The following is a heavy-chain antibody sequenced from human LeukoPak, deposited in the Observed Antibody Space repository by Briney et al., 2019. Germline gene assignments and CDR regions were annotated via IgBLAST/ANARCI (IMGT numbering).Heavy chain of an antibody. J-gene: IGHJ4*02. V-gene: IGHV1-18*01. CDR3: ARDNMVRGVIVY. D-gene: IGHD3-10*01. CDR2: ISAYNGNT. Sequence: ASVKVSCKASGYPFTNYGISWVRPAPGQGLEWMGWISAYNGNTNYAQKLQGRVTMTTDTSTSTACMELRSLRSADTAVYYCARDNMVRGVIVYWGQGTLVTVSS. CDR1: GYPFTNYG.